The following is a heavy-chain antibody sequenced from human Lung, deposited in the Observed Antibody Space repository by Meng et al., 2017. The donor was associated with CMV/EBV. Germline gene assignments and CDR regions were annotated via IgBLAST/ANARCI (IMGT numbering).Heavy chain of an antibody. J-gene: IGHJ4*02. CDR3: ARERFDYGDYGLDY. V-gene: IGHV3-74*01. Sequence: GSXRLSXAASGFTFSRYWMHWARQAPGKGLVWVSRINNDESRKTYADSVKGRFTISRDSAKNTLYLQMNSLRAEDTAVYYCARERFDYGDYGLDYWGQGXLVTVSS. CDR1: GFTFSRYW. CDR2: INNDESRK. D-gene: IGHD4-17*01.